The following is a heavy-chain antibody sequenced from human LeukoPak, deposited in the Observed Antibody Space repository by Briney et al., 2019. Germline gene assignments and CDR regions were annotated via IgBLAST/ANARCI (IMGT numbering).Heavy chain of an antibody. V-gene: IGHV3-23*01. J-gene: IGHJ4*02. CDR3: AKDHSGAHN. CDR2: IEDSGST. D-gene: IGHD5-12*01. Sequence: GGSLRLSCAASGFTFSSYGMHWVRQAPGKGLEWVSTIEDSGSTYYADSVKGRFTISRDNSKSTLYLQMNSLRVEDTAVYYCAKDHSGAHNWGQGTLVTVSS. CDR1: GFTFSSYG.